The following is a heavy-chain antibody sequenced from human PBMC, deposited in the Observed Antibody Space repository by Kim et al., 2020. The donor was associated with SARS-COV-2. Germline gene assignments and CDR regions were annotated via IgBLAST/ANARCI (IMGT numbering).Heavy chain of an antibody. V-gene: IGHV3-53*04. D-gene: IGHD2-2*01. Sequence: STYYADSVKGRFTISRHNSKNTLYLQMNSLRAEDTAVYYCARDRPGQLEPWGQGTLVTVSS. J-gene: IGHJ5*02. CDR3: ARDRPGQLEP. CDR2: ST.